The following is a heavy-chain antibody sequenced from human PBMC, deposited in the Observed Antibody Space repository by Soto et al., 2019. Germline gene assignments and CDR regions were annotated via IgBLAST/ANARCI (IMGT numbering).Heavy chain of an antibody. D-gene: IGHD3-16*01. CDR2: IYPGDSDT. CDR1: GYSFTSYW. Sequence: PGESLKISCKGSGYSFTSYWIGWVRQMPGKGLEWMGIIYPGDSDTRYSPSFQGQVTISADKSISTAYLQWSSLKASDTAVYYCARDSPYASLGLYGMDVWGQGTTVTVSS. CDR3: ARDSPYASLGLYGMDV. V-gene: IGHV5-51*01. J-gene: IGHJ6*02.